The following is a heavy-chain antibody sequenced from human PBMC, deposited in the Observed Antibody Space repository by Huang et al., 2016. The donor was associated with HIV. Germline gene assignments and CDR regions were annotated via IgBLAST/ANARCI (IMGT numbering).Heavy chain of an antibody. CDR1: GFTFSSYW. D-gene: IGHD3-22*01. CDR2: INSDGSSS. Sequence: EVQLVESVGGLVQPGGSLRLSCAASGFTFSSYWMHWVRQVPGKGLVWGSRINSDGSSSGYADSVKGRFTISRDNAKNTVNLQMNSLRVEDTGVYYCVRDPRIQSWLNYFDYWGQGTLVSVSS. J-gene: IGHJ4*02. CDR3: VRDPRIQSWLNYFDY. V-gene: IGHV3-74*01.